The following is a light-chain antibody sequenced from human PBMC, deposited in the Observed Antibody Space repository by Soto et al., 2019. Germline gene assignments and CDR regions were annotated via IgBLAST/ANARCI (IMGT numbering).Light chain of an antibody. CDR1: QSVSSN. CDR3: QQYNNWPWT. CDR2: GAS. J-gene: IGKJ1*01. Sequence: EIVMTQSPATLSVSPGERATLSCRASQSVSSNLAWYQQKPGQAPRLLIYGASTRATGIPAWFSGSGSGTEFTLTISSLQSEDCAVYYCQQYNNWPWTFGQGTKVEFK. V-gene: IGKV3-15*01.